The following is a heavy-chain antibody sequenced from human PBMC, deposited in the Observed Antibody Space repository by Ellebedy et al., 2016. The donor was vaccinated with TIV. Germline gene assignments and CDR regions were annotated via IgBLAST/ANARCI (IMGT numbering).Heavy chain of an antibody. CDR2: IWDDGTEK. D-gene: IGHD3-16*01. CDR1: GFTFRSYG. J-gene: IGHJ6*02. Sequence: PGGSLRLSCSTSGFTFRSYGMHWVRQAPGKGLEWVAVIWDDGTEKYYGDSVKGRFTISRDNSKSTVYLQMNSLRAEDTAVYYCARIWQSYGMDVWGQGTTVTVSS. V-gene: IGHV3-33*01. CDR3: ARIWQSYGMDV.